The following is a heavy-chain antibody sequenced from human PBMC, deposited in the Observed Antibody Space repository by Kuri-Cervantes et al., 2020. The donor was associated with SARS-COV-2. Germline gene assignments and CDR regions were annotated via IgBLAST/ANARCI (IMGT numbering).Heavy chain of an antibody. Sequence: ESLKISCTVSGYSISSGYYWGWIRQPPGKGLEWIGSIYHSGSTYYNPSLKSRVTISVDTSKNQFSLKLSSVTAADTAVYYCAREAHNSRAFDIWGQGTMVTVSS. V-gene: IGHV4-38-2*02. CDR1: GYSISSGYY. J-gene: IGHJ3*02. CDR3: AREAHNSRAFDI. CDR2: IYHSGST. D-gene: IGHD1-20*01.